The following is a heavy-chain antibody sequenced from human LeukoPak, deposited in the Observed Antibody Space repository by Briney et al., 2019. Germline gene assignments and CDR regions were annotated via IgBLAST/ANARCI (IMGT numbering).Heavy chain of an antibody. CDR1: GYTFTDYY. J-gene: IGHJ5*02. Sequence: ASVKVSCKASGYTFTDYYVHWVRQAPGQGLEWMGWISAYNGNTNYAQKLQGRVTMTTDTSTSTAYMELRSLRSDDTAVYYCARVGIVVVVAATGYNWFDPWGQGTLVTVSS. V-gene: IGHV1-18*04. D-gene: IGHD2-15*01. CDR2: ISAYNGNT. CDR3: ARVGIVVVVAATGYNWFDP.